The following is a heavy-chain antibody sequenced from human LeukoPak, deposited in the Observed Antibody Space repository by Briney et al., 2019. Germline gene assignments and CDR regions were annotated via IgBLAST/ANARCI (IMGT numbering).Heavy chain of an antibody. V-gene: IGHV1-69*04. Sequence: ASVKVSCKASGGTFSSYAISWVRQAPGQGLEWMGTIIPILGIANYARKFQGRVTITADKSTGTAYMELSSLRSEDTAVYYCARDRDIVATISSFDYWGQGTLVTVSS. CDR3: ARDRDIVATISSFDY. CDR2: IIPILGIA. CDR1: GGTFSSYA. D-gene: IGHD5-12*01. J-gene: IGHJ4*02.